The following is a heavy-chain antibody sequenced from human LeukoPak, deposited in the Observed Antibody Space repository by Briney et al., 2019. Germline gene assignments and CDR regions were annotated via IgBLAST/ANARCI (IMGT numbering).Heavy chain of an antibody. J-gene: IGHJ5*01. D-gene: IGHD3-3*01. CDR1: GYTFTSYY. CDR3: AREPDIFWSGYYLGGDS. Sequence: ASVNVSCTASGYTFTSYYMHWVRQAPGQGLEWVGIINPNCGSTSYAQQFQGRVTITRDTSTTTVYMGLSRLRAADTAVYYCAREPDIFWSGYYLGGDSWGQGTLVTVSS. CDR2: INPNCGST. V-gene: IGHV1-46*01.